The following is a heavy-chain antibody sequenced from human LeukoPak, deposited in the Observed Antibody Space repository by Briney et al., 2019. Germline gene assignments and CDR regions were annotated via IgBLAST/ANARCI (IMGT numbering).Heavy chain of an antibody. D-gene: IGHD1-26*01. CDR3: TSRAYSGRYHSYFDD. Sequence: AETLSLTCTVSGVSISSSGIYWARIPPRPGKGLGWVVGIYYSGSTYYNPCLRSRVTISVDTSKNEFSLKLSSVTAADTAVYYCTSRAYSGRYHSYFDDWGQGTLVTVS. J-gene: IGHJ4*02. CDR2: IYYSGST. V-gene: IGHV4-39*01. CDR1: GVSISSSGIY.